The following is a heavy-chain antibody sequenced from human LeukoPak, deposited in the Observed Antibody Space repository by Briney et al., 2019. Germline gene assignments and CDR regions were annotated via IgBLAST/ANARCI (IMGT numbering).Heavy chain of an antibody. CDR3: ATVTKVDFGY. Sequence: PGGSLRLSCAASGFTFSSYTFYWFRQAPGKGLEWVASVSVEGIGRYFPGSVEGRFAISRDDSKKSVFLQMSNVRPEDTALYFCATVTKVDFGYWGQGTLVTVSS. CDR1: GFTFSSYT. D-gene: IGHD4-11*01. J-gene: IGHJ4*02. CDR2: VSVEGIGR. V-gene: IGHV3-30*09.